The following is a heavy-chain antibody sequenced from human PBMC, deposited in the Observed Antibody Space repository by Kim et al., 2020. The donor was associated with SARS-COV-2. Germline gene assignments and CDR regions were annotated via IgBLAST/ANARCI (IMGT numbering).Heavy chain of an antibody. CDR3: ASRSAAILYGMDV. D-gene: IGHD2-2*01. V-gene: IGHV3-64*01. J-gene: IGHJ6*02. Sequence: YYANSVKGRFTIARDNSKNMLYLQMGSLRAEDMAVYYCASRSAAILYGMDVWGQGTTVTVSS.